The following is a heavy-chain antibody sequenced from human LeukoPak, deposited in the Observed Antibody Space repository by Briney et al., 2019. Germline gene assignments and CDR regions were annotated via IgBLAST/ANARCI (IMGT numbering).Heavy chain of an antibody. Sequence: SETLSLTCTVSGGSISSYYWSWIRQPPGRGLEWIGYIYYSGSTIYNHSLKSRVTISVDTSKNQFSLRLTSVTAADTAVYFCARDGYSYGLGWFDPWGQGTLVTVSS. D-gene: IGHD5-18*01. CDR3: ARDGYSYGLGWFDP. V-gene: IGHV4-59*01. J-gene: IGHJ5*02. CDR1: GGSISSYY. CDR2: IYYSGST.